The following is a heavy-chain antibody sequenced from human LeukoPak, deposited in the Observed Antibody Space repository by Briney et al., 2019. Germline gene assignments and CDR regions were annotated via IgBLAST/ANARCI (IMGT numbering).Heavy chain of an antibody. CDR1: GGSISSYY. CDR3: ATYPPNI. Sequence: SETLSLTCTVSGGSISSYYWSWIRQPPGKGLEWIGYIYCSGSTNYNPSLKSRVTISVDTSKNQFSLKLSSVTAADTAVYYCATYPPNIWGQGTMVTVS. V-gene: IGHV4-59*01. J-gene: IGHJ3*02. CDR2: IYCSGST.